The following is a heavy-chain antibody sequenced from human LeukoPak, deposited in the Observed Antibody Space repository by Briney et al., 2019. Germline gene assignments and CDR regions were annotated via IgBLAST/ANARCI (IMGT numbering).Heavy chain of an antibody. CDR3: AKELDTMFFDY. CDR2: AGWAGGTT. V-gene: IGHV3-43*01. CDR1: GFNFDRYT. D-gene: IGHD3-10*02. Sequence: GGSLRLSCATSGFNFDRYTIHWVRQAPGKGLEWVSLAGWAGGTTFYSDSVRGRFTISRDSGRKSVYLQMNSLTTDGTAFYFCAKELDTMFFDYWGQGALVTVSS. J-gene: IGHJ4*02.